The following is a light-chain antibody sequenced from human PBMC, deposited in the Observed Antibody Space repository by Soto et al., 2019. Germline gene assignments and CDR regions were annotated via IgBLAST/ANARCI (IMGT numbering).Light chain of an antibody. CDR2: EAT. V-gene: IGLV2-14*01. CDR1: SSDIGASNF. Sequence: QSVLTQPASVSGSPGQSITVSCTGTSSDIGASNFVSWYQHLPGRAPKVIIYEATNRPSGVSDRFSGSKAGNTASLTISGLQADDEADYFCCSYAGGYTYLFGTGTKVTVL. J-gene: IGLJ1*01. CDR3: CSYAGGYTYL.